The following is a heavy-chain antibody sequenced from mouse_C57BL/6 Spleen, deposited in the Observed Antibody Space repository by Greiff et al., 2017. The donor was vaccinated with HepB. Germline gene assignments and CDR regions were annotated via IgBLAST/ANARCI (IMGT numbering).Heavy chain of an antibody. D-gene: IGHD1-1*01. CDR3: ASYYGSSFSPYYFDY. V-gene: IGHV1-80*01. Sequence: QVQLQQSGAELVKPGASVKISCKASGYAFSSYWVNWVKQRPGKGLEWIGQIYPGDGDTNYNGKFKGKATLTADKSSSTAYMQLSSLTSEDSAVYFCASYYGSSFSPYYFDYWGQGTTLTVSS. CDR1: GYAFSSYW. J-gene: IGHJ2*01. CDR2: IYPGDGDT.